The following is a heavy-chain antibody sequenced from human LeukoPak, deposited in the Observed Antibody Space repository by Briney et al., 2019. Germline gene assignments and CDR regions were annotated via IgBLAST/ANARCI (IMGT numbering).Heavy chain of an antibody. CDR2: IYHSGST. J-gene: IGHJ4*02. CDR3: ARDLVDRRGYSYGYGDY. V-gene: IGHV4-30-2*01. Sequence: SETLSLTCTVSGGSISSGGYYWSRIRQPPGKGLEWIGYIYHSGSTYYNPSLKSRVTISVDTSKNQFSLKLSSVTAADTAVYYCARDLVDRRGYSYGYGDYWGQGTLVTVSS. D-gene: IGHD5-18*01. CDR1: GGSISSGGYY.